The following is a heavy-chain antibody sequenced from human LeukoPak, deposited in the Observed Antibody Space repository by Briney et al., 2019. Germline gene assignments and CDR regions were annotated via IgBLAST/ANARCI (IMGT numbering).Heavy chain of an antibody. Sequence: ASVKVSCKASGYTFTCYGISWVRQAPGQGLEWMGWIGAYNGNTNYAQKLQGRVTMTTDTSTSTAYMELRGLRSDDTAVCYCARDQAATNTQVRFCLDWGQGTLVTVSS. V-gene: IGHV1-18*01. J-gene: IGHJ4*02. CDR2: IGAYNGNT. CDR1: GYTFTCYG. CDR3: ARDQAATNTQVRFCLD. D-gene: IGHD3-9*01.